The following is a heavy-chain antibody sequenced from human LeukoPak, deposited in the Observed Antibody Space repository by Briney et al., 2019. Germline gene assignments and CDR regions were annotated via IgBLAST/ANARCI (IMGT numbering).Heavy chain of an antibody. J-gene: IGHJ6*02. D-gene: IGHD3-10*01. V-gene: IGHV1-8*01. CDR2: MNPNSGNT. CDR3: AREVVIFPDYYYYGMDV. CDR1: GYTFTSYD. Sequence: ASVKVSCKASGYTFTSYDVNWVRQATGQGLEWMGWMNPNSGNTGLAQKFQGRVTLTRDTSLSTAYMELSNLRSDDTAVYYCAREVVIFPDYYYYGMDVWGQGTTVTVSS.